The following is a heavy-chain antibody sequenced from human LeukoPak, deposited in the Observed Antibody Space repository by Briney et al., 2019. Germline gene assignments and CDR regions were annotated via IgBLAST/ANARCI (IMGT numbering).Heavy chain of an antibody. Sequence: PSETLSLTCTVSGGSISSSSYYWGWIRQPPGKGLEWIGSIYYSGSTYYNPSLKSRVTVSVDTSKNQFSRRLSSVTAADTAVYYCARDWGRSSGYYGFDYWGQGTLVTVSS. V-gene: IGHV4-39*07. CDR2: IYYSGST. CDR3: ARDWGRSSGYYGFDY. CDR1: GGSISSSSYY. D-gene: IGHD6-19*01. J-gene: IGHJ4*02.